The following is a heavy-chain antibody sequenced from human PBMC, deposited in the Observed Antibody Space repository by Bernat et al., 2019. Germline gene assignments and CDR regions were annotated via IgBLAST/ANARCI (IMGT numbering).Heavy chain of an antibody. CDR1: GGSFSGYY. Sequence: QVQRQQWGAGLLKPSETLSLTCAVYGGSFSGYYWSWIRQPPGKGLEWIGEINHSGSTNYNPSLKSRVTISVDTSKNQFSLKLSSVTAADTAVYYCARGYWFDPWGQGTLVTVSS. V-gene: IGHV4-34*01. CDR2: INHSGST. J-gene: IGHJ5*02. CDR3: ARGYWFDP.